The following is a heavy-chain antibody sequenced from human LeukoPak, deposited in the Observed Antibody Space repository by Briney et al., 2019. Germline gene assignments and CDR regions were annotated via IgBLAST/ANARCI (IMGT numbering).Heavy chain of an antibody. D-gene: IGHD4-17*01. J-gene: IGHJ4*02. CDR3: ARALIDYGDYPQLPY. V-gene: IGHV3-21*01. CDR2: ISSSSSYI. Sequence: GGSLRLSCAASGFTFSSYSMNWVRQAPGKGLEWVSSISSSSSYIYYADSVKGRFTISRDNAKNSLYLQMNSLRAEDTAVYSCARALIDYGDYPQLPYWGQGTLVTASS. CDR1: GFTFSSYS.